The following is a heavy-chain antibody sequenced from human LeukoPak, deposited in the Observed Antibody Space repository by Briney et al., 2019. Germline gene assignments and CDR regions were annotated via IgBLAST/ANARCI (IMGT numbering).Heavy chain of an antibody. CDR1: GGTFSSYA. CDR3: ARDSHLPPYSYGYYFDY. CDR2: IIPIFGTA. J-gene: IGHJ4*02. V-gene: IGHV1-69*13. D-gene: IGHD5-18*01. Sequence: SVKVTCKASGGTFSSYAISWVRQAPGQGLEWMGGIIPIFGTANYAQKFQGRVTITADESTSTAYMELSSLRSEDTAVYYCARDSHLPPYSYGYYFDYWGQGTLVTVSS.